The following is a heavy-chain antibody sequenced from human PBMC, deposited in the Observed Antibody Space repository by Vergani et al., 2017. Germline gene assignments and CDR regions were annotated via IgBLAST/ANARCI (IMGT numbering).Heavy chain of an antibody. Sequence: QVRLQESGPGLVKPSETLSLTCSVSGGSMSGYYWSWIRQPPGKELEWIGYMYHSGSTNYNPSLETRVTISGDTSKNQFSLKLNSVTAADTAVYYCARVADFYGLGSRLLDLWGQGILVTVSS. CDR3: ARVADFYGLGSRLLDL. V-gene: IGHV4-59*01. J-gene: IGHJ5*02. CDR1: GGSMSGYY. D-gene: IGHD3-10*01. CDR2: MYHSGST.